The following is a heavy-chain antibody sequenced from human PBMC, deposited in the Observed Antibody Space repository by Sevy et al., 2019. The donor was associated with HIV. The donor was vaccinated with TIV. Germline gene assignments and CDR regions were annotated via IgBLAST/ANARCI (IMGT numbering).Heavy chain of an antibody. J-gene: IGHJ4*02. CDR2: ISGSGGNR. CDR3: ANNRVGSYPDY. CDR1: GFTFSSNA. Sequence: EGSLRLSCTASGFTFSSNAMSWVHQAPGKELEWVSTISGSGGNRYYADSLKGRFTISRDNSRNTVLLQMTNLRAEDTAVYYCANNRVGSYPDYWGQGTLVTVSS. V-gene: IGHV3-23*01. D-gene: IGHD1-26*01.